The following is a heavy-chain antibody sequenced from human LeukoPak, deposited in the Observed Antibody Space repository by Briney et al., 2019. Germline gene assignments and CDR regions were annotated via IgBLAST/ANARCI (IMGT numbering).Heavy chain of an antibody. CDR3: ARPGDGYNAFDI. J-gene: IGHJ3*02. Sequence: SETLSLTCTVSGGSISSYYWSWIRQPPGKGLEWIGYIYYSGSTNYNPSLKSRVTISVDTSKNQFSLKLSSVTAADTAVYYCARPGDGYNAFDIWGQGTMVTVSS. CDR1: GGSISSYY. CDR2: IYYSGST. V-gene: IGHV4-59*08. D-gene: IGHD5-24*01.